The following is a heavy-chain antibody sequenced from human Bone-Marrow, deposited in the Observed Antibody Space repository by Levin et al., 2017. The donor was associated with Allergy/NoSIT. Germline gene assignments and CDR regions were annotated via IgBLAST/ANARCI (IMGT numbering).Heavy chain of an antibody. CDR3: ARGRGPMATRAMDV. V-gene: IGHV3-23*01. CDR1: GFTFRLYG. J-gene: IGHJ6*03. CDR2: ISGTGGST. D-gene: IGHD5-24*01. Sequence: HPGGSLRLSCAASGFTFRLYGMSWVRQAPGKGLQWVSAISGTGGSTYYGGSVKGRFTISRDNSENTLHLHMSGLRVDDTAVYFCARGRGPMATRAMDVWGKGTTVTVSS.